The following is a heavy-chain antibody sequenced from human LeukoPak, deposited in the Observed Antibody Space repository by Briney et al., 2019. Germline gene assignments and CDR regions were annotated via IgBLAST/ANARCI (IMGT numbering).Heavy chain of an antibody. CDR1: GFTFSSYW. J-gene: IGHJ4*02. D-gene: IGHD3-16*01. CDR3: VRDVWGDRDGYFDN. Sequence: SGGSLRLSCAASGFTFSSYWMHRVRHAPGKGLVWVSRINLDGRSTNYAESVKGRFTISRDNAKNTLYLQMNSLRAEDTAVYYCVRDVWGDRDGYFDNWGQGTLVTVSS. V-gene: IGHV3-74*01. CDR2: INLDGRST.